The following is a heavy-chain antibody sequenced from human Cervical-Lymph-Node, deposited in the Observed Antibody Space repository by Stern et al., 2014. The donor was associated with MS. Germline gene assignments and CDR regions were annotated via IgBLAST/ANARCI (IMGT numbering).Heavy chain of an antibody. CDR2: IYPYDSDA. Sequence: VQLVQSGAEVKQPGESLKISCQLSGYSFTIYYIAWVRQMPGKGLEWMRVIYPYDSDATYSPSFQVQVTISADKSITTAYLQWSSLRASDTAMYYCARHVQGFDYWGQGTLVTVSS. V-gene: IGHV5-51*01. J-gene: IGHJ4*02. CDR1: GYSFTIYY. CDR3: ARHVQGFDY.